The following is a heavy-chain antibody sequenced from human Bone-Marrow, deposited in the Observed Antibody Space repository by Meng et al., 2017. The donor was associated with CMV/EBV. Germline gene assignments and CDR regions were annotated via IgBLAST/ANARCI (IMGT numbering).Heavy chain of an antibody. Sequence: SAFTFTGHGVDWVRQARGRGLGCVSVISASSVITHYADSVRGRFTISRNNSKNILYLQMNSLRAEDTAVYYCARVDGPGSYGKRWVDPWGQGILVTVSS. CDR1: AFTFTGHG. CDR2: ISASSVIT. CDR3: ARVDGPGSYGKRWVDP. D-gene: IGHD3-10*01. J-gene: IGHJ5*02. V-gene: IGHV3-23*01.